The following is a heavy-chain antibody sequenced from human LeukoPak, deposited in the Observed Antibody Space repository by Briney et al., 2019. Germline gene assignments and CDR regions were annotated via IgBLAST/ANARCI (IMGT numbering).Heavy chain of an antibody. CDR3: TTDISPYCSSTSCLLGY. Sequence: TGGSLRLSCAASGFTFSSYGMHWVRQAPGKGLEWVAVIWYDGSNKYYADSVKGRFTISRDNSKNTLYLQMNSLKTEDTAVYYCTTDISPYCSSTSCLLGYWGQGTLVTVSS. D-gene: IGHD2-2*01. CDR2: IWYDGSNK. V-gene: IGHV3-33*01. CDR1: GFTFSSYG. J-gene: IGHJ4*02.